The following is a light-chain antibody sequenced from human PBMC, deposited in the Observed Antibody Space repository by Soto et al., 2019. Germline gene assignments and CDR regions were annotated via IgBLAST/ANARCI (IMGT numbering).Light chain of an antibody. V-gene: IGKV3-15*01. CDR1: QSVSSN. CDR3: QQYNNWPPYT. Sequence: EIVMTQSPATLSVSPGERATLSCRASQSVSSNLAWYQQKPVQAPRRLIYGASTRATGIPARFSGSGSGTEFTLTISSLQSEDFALYYCQQYNNWPPYTFGQGTKLEIK. CDR2: GAS. J-gene: IGKJ2*01.